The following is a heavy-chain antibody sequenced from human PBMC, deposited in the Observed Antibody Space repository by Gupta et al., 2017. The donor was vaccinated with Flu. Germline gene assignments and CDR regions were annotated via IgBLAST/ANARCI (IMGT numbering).Heavy chain of an antibody. V-gene: IGHV3-13*01. D-gene: IGHD6-13*01. CDR2: IGTVGDT. CDR3: ARQGKQQLGQGMHYYYYGMDV. Sequence: WVRQVTGKSLEWVSAIGTVGDTSYAGSVKGRFTISRENGRNSVYLQMNSLRAGDTAVYYCARQGKQQLGQGMHYYYYGMDVWGQGTTVTVSS. J-gene: IGHJ6*02.